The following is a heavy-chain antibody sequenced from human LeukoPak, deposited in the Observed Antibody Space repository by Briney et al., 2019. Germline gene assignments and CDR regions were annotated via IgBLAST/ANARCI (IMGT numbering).Heavy chain of an antibody. CDR3: ARDSVHGITIFGVAKFDP. V-gene: IGHV7-4-1*02. CDR2: INTNTGNP. CDR1: GYTFTSYA. Sequence: ASVKVSCKASGYTFTSYAMNWVRQAPGQGLEWMGWINTNTGNPTYAQGFTGRFVFSLDTSVSTAYLQISSLKAEDTAVYYCARDSVHGITIFGVAKFDPWGQGTLVTVSS. J-gene: IGHJ5*02. D-gene: IGHD3-3*01.